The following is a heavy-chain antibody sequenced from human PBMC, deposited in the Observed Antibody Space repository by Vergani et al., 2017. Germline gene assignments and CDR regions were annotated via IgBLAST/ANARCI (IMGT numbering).Heavy chain of an antibody. Sequence: EVQLVESGGGLVQPGGSLRLSCAASGFTFSSYDMHWVRQATGKGLEWVSAIGTAGDTYYPGSVKGRFTISRENAKNSLYLQMNSLRDGDTAIYYCARAVSTTVGDPPGYWGQGTLVTVSS. V-gene: IGHV3-13*01. J-gene: IGHJ4*02. CDR1: GFTFSSYD. D-gene: IGHD4-23*01. CDR2: IGTAGDT. CDR3: ARAVSTTVGDPPGY.